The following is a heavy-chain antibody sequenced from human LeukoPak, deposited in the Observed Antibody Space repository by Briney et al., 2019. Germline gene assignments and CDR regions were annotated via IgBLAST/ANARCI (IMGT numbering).Heavy chain of an antibody. CDR3: ATAGVVVAAAINAFYI. J-gene: IGHJ3*02. CDR2: IYYSGNT. Sequence: SETLSLTCTVSGGSISSSSYYWVWIRQPPGKGLEWIGSIYYSGNTYYNPSLKSRVTISVDTSKNQFSLKLSSRTGADTAVYYCATAGVVVAAAINAFYIWGKGTMVTVST. V-gene: IGHV4-39*01. D-gene: IGHD2-2*02. CDR1: GGSISSSSYY.